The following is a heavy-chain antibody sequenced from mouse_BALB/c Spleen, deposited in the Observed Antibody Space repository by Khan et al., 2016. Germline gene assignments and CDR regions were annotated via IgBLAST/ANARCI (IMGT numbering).Heavy chain of an antibody. Sequence: VQLQQSGPELVKPGASVKMSCKASGYTFTSYVMHWVKQKPGQGLEWIGYINPYNDGTKYNEKFKGKATLTSDKSSSTAYMELSSLTSEDSAVYCCARRGDYRYERGTYFDYWGQGTTLTVSS. CDR2: INPYNDGT. D-gene: IGHD2-14*01. J-gene: IGHJ2*01. CDR1: GYTFTSYV. V-gene: IGHV1S136*01. CDR3: ARRGDYRYERGTYFDY.